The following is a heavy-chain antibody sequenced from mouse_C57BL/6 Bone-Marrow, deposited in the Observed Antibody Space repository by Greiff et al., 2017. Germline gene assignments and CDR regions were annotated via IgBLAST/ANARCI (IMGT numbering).Heavy chain of an antibody. D-gene: IGHD2-3*01. CDR1: GYTFTSYT. CDR2: INPSSGYT. Sequence: VQLQQSGAELARPGASVKMSCKASGYTFTSYTMHWVNQRPGQGLEWIGYINPSSGYTKYNQKFKDKATLTADKSSSTAYMQLSSLTSEDSAVYYCARDGPNAYWGQGTLVTVSA. CDR3: ARDGPNAY. J-gene: IGHJ3*01. V-gene: IGHV1-4*01.